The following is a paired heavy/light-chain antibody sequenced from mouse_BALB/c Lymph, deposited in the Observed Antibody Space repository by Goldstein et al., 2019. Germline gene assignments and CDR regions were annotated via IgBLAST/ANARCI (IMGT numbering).Heavy chain of an antibody. J-gene: IGHJ1*01. D-gene: IGHD2-4*01. CDR2: INPYNDGT. V-gene: IGHV1-14*01. Sequence: EVQLQQSGPELVKPGASVKMSCKASGYTFTSYVMHWVKQKPGQGLEWIGYINPYNDGTKYNEKFKGKATLTSDKSSSTAYMELSSLTSEDSAVYYCARGAGLRSYFDVWGAGTTVTVSS. CDR1: GYTFTSYV. CDR3: ARGAGLRSYFDV.
Light chain of an antibody. J-gene: IGKJ1*01. Sequence: QIVLTQSPAIMSASLGEEITLTCSASSSVSYMHWYQQKSGTSPKLLIYSTSNLASGVPSRFSGSGSGTFYSLTISSVEAEDAADYYCHQWSSYGTFGGGTKLEIK. CDR1: SSVSY. CDR2: STS. V-gene: IGKV4-80*01. CDR3: HQWSSYGT.